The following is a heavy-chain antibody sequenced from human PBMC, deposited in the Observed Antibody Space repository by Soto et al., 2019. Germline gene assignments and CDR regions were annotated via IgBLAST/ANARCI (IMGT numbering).Heavy chain of an antibody. CDR3: ARAVAGAFYYYYYGMDV. V-gene: IGHV4-34*01. CDR1: GGSFSGYY. Sequence: SSETLSLTCAVYGGSFSGYYWSWIRQPPGKGLEWIGEINHSGSTNYNPSLKSRVTISVDTSKNQFSLKLSSVTAADTAVYYCARAVAGAFYYYYYGMDVWGQGTTVTVSS. CDR2: INHSGST. J-gene: IGHJ6*02. D-gene: IGHD6-19*01.